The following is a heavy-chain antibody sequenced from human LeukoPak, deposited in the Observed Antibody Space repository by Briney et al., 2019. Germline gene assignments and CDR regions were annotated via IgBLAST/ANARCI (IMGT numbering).Heavy chain of an antibody. J-gene: IGHJ5*02. D-gene: IGHD3-3*01. CDR2: INEDGSEK. CDR3: ARDLFGVDNWFDP. CDR1: GFTFSSYW. V-gene: IGHV3-7*04. Sequence: PGGSLRLSCAASGFTFSSYWMSWVRQAPGKGLEWVANINEDGSEKYYVDSVKGRFTISRDNAKNSLYLQMNSLRAEDTAVYYCARDLFGVDNWFDPWGQGTLVTVSS.